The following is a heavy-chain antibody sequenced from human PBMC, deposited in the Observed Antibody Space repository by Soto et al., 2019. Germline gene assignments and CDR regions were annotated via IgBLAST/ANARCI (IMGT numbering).Heavy chain of an antibody. Sequence: ASVKVSCKASGGTFSSYAISWVRQAPGQGLEWMGGIIPIFGTANYAQKFQGRVTITADESTSTAYMELSSLRSEDTGMYYCTIDKTAQYDFDYWGQGAMVTVSS. CDR3: TIDKTAQYDFDY. V-gene: IGHV1-69*13. D-gene: IGHD2-2*01. J-gene: IGHJ4*02. CDR2: IIPIFGTA. CDR1: GGTFSSYA.